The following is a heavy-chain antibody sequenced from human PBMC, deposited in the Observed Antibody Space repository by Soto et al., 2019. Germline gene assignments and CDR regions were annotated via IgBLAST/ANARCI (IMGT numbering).Heavy chain of an antibody. CDR2: ISYDGSNK. D-gene: IGHD2-15*01. V-gene: IGHV3-30*18. CDR3: AKDPLLDY. J-gene: IGHJ4*02. CDR1: GFTFSSYG. Sequence: GGSLRLSCAASGFTFSSYGMHWVRQAPGQGLEWVAVISYDGSNKKYVDSVKGRFSISRDNSKNTVYLQMNSLRAEDSGVYYCAKDPLLDYWGQGTLVTVSS.